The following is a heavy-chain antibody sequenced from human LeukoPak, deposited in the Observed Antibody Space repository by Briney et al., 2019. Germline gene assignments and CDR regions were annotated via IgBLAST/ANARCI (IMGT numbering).Heavy chain of an antibody. CDR2: ISSSSSYI. J-gene: IGHJ4*02. V-gene: IGHV3-21*01. CDR3: ARGGSWYSFDY. D-gene: IGHD6-13*01. Sequence: PGGSLRLSCAASGFTFSSYWMSWVRQAPGKGLEWVSSISSSSSYIYYADSVKGRFTISRDNAKNSLYLQMNSLRAEDTAVYYCARGGSWYSFDYWGQGTLVTVSS. CDR1: GFTFSSYW.